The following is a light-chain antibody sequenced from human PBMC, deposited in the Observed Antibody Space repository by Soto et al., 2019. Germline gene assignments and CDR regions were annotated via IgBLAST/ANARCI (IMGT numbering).Light chain of an antibody. CDR3: QKYNSAPHT. V-gene: IGKV1-27*01. Sequence: DIQMTQSPSSLSASVGDRVTITCRSSQGISNYLAWYQQKPGKVPKLLIYAASTLESGVPSRFSGSGSWTDFTLTISSLQPEDVATYYCQKYNSAPHTFGGGTNVEIK. CDR2: AAS. CDR1: QGISNY. J-gene: IGKJ4*01.